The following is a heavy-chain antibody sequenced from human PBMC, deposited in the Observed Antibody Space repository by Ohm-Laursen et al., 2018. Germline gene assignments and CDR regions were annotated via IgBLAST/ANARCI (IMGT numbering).Heavy chain of an antibody. CDR1: GNTFSAYY. V-gene: IGHV1-2*02. CDR2: INPNSGGT. Sequence: EASVKVSCKASGNTFSAYYIHWVRQAPGQGLEWMGWINPNSGGTNSAQKFQGRVTMTRDTSISTVYMELSSLRSDDTAMYYCARAPYSSGRASDYWGQGTLVTVSS. J-gene: IGHJ4*02. D-gene: IGHD3-22*01. CDR3: ARAPYSSGRASDY.